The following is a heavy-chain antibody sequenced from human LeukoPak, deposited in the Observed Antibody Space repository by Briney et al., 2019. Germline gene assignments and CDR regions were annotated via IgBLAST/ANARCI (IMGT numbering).Heavy chain of an antibody. CDR1: GGSVNSGGNY. Sequence: PSETLSLTCTVSGGSVNSGGNYWTCIRQHPGKGLEWLGYIYDSGRTNYNPSLNSRTTISLDTTKNQFSLNLTSVSAADTAFYFCARSSDYGDCDWGQGTPITVCS. J-gene: IGHJ4*02. CDR3: ARSSDYGDCD. V-gene: IGHV4-31*03. D-gene: IGHD4-17*01. CDR2: IYDSGRT.